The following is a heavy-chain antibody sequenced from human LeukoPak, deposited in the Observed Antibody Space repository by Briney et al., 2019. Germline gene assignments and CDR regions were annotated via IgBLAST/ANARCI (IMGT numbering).Heavy chain of an antibody. CDR1: RFTFSSYG. Sequence: GGSLRLSCAASRFTFSSYGMHWVRQAPGKGLEWVAVIWYDGSNKYYADSVKGRFTISRDNSKNTLYLQMNNLRAEDTAVYYCARVYSGTYYFDHWGHGTLATVSS. V-gene: IGHV3-33*08. CDR3: ARVYSGTYYFDH. J-gene: IGHJ4*01. CDR2: IWYDGSNK. D-gene: IGHD1-26*01.